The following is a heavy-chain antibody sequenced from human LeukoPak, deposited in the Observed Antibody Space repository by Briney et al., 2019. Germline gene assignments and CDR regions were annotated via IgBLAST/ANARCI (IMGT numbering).Heavy chain of an antibody. V-gene: IGHV4-34*01. J-gene: IGHJ4*02. D-gene: IGHD5-18*01. CDR3: AKPYIYGL. CDR1: GVSFSGYY. Sequence: SETLSLTCAAYGVSFSGYYWSWIRQPPGKGLEWIGEINHSGSTNYNPSLKSRVTISVDTSKNQFSLKLSSVTAADTAVYYCAKPYIYGLWGQGTRVTVSS. CDR2: INHSGST.